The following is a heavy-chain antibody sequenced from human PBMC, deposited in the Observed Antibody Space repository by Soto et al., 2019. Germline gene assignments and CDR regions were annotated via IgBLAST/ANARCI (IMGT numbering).Heavy chain of an antibody. CDR1: GFIFKMYW. Sequence: PGGSLRLSCAASGFIFKMYWMHWVRQTPGKGLVWISRIYNDGSYTDYADSVKGRFTISRDNVNDTLYLQMNNLRAEDSGLYYCTRGPRPISTGTWAYWGQGTQVTV. D-gene: IGHD3-9*01. J-gene: IGHJ4*02. CDR3: TRGPRPISTGTWAY. CDR2: IYNDGSYT. V-gene: IGHV3-74*01.